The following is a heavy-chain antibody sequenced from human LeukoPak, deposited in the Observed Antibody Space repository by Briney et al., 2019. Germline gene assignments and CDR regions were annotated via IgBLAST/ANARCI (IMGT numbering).Heavy chain of an antibody. D-gene: IGHD3-16*02. CDR1: GGSMSSSF. V-gene: IGHV4-4*07. CDR2: IYSSGST. CDR3: AREVYVWGSYRYEYYFDY. Sequence: SETLSLTCTVSGGSMSSSFWSWIRQPAGKGLEWFGRIYSSGSTNYNPSLKSRVTMSVDTSKNQFSLKLSSVTAADTAVYYCAREVYVWGSYRYEYYFDYWGQGTLVTVSS. J-gene: IGHJ4*02.